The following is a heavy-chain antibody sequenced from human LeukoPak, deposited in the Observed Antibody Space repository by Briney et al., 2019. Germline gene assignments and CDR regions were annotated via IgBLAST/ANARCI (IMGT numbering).Heavy chain of an antibody. Sequence: SETLSLTCTVSGYSISSGYYWGWIRQPPGKGLEWIGSIYHSGSTYYNPSLKSRVTLSVDTSKNQFSLQLSSVTAADTAVYYCARERRFLEWLFRRPAAFDIWGQGTMVTVSS. CDR3: ARERRFLEWLFRRPAAFDI. CDR2: IYHSGST. D-gene: IGHD3-3*01. J-gene: IGHJ3*02. CDR1: GYSISSGYY. V-gene: IGHV4-38-2*02.